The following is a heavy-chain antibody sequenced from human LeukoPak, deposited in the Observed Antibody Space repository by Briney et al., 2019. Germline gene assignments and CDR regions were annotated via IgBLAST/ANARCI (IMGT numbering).Heavy chain of an antibody. V-gene: IGHV3-21*03. CDR1: GFTFSSYN. Sequence: GGSLRLSCAASGFTFSSYNMNWVRQAPGKGLEWVSSVTSSSNYIYYADSVKGRFTISRDNAKNSLYLQMNSLRAEDTTVYYCARDCWDYGSGSYCGIDYWGQGTLVTVSS. D-gene: IGHD3-10*01. CDR2: VTSSSNYI. CDR3: ARDCWDYGSGSYCGIDY. J-gene: IGHJ4*02.